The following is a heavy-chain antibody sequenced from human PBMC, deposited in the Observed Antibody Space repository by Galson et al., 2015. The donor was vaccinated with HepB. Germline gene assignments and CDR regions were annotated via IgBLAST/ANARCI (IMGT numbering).Heavy chain of an antibody. J-gene: IGHJ4*02. D-gene: IGHD6-13*01. CDR1: GFTFSSYA. CDR3: ARDGAPYSSSWYYYPSPYFDY. Sequence: SLRLSCAASGFTFSSYAMHWVRQAPGKGLEWVAVISYDGSNKYYADSVKGRFTISRDNSKNTLYLQMNSLRAEDTAVYYCARDGAPYSSSWYYYPSPYFDYWGQGTLVTVSS. CDR2: ISYDGSNK. V-gene: IGHV3-30-3*01.